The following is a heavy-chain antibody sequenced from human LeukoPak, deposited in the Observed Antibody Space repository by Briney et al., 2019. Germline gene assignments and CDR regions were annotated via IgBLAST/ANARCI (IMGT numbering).Heavy chain of an antibody. CDR3: ATWAPRRVVITPLDY. D-gene: IGHD3-22*01. CDR1: GFTFSSYS. J-gene: IGHJ4*02. CDR2: ISSSSYI. V-gene: IGHV3-21*01. Sequence: GGSLRLSCAASGFTFSSYSMNWVRQAPGKGLEWVSSISSSSYIYYADSVKGRFTISRDNAKNSLYLQMNSLRAEDTAVYYCATWAPRRVVITPLDYWGQGTLVTVSS.